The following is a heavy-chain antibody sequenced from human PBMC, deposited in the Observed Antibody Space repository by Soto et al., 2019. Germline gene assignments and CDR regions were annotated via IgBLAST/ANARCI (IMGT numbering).Heavy chain of an antibody. CDR2: ISTTTTI. Sequence: EVQLVESGGGLVQPGGSLRLPCAASGFTFSSYSMNWVRQAPGKGLEWVSYISTTTTIYYADSVQGRFTISRDNAKNSLYLQMNSLRAEDTAVYYCARFGEAGYPDYWGRGTLVTVSS. CDR3: ARFGEAGYPDY. V-gene: IGHV3-48*01. J-gene: IGHJ4*02. D-gene: IGHD3-10*01. CDR1: GFTFSSYS.